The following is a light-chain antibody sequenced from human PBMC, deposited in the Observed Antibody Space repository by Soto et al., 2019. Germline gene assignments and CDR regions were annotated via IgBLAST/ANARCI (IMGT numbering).Light chain of an antibody. CDR2: DAS. CDR1: QSISQS. CDR3: QQYGSSPRT. V-gene: IGKV3-20*01. Sequence: VLTQSPGTLSLSPGERATLSCRASQSISQSLAWYQQRPGQSPRLLIYDASRRATGIPDRFTGSGFGTDFTLTISRLAPEDFAVYYCQQYGSSPRTFGQGTKVDIK. J-gene: IGKJ1*01.